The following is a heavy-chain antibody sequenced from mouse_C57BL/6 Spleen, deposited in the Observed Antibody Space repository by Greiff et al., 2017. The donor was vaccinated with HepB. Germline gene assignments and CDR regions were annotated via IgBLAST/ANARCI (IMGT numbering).Heavy chain of an antibody. Sequence: EVKLQESVAELVRPGASVKLSCTASGFNIKNTYMHWVKQRPEQGLEWIGRIDPANGNTKYAPKFQGKATITADTSSNTAYLQLSSLTSEDTAIYYCDRNYGSSYGYYFDYWGQGTTLTVSS. D-gene: IGHD1-1*01. CDR2: IDPANGNT. V-gene: IGHV14-3*01. CDR1: GFNIKNTY. CDR3: DRNYGSSYGYYFDY. J-gene: IGHJ2*01.